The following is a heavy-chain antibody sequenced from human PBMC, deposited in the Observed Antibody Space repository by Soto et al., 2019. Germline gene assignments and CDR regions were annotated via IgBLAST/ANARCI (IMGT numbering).Heavy chain of an antibody. V-gene: IGHV4-59*02. D-gene: IGHD7-27*01. J-gene: IGHJ6*03. Sequence: PSETLSLTCTVSGGYVSSYYWSWIRQPPGKGLEWIGYSGSTNYNPSLKSRVTISVDTPKNQFSLNLSYVTAADTAVSSCARDASEGIWAYYMDVWGKGTTVTVSS. CDR2: SGST. CDR3: ARDASEGIWAYYMDV. CDR1: GGYVSSYY.